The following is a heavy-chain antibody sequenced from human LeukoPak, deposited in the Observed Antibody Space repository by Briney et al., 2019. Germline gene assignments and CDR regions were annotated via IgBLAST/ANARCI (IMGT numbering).Heavy chain of an antibody. V-gene: IGHV4-39*07. CDR1: GGSVSSTSYH. Sequence: PSETLSLTCTVSGGSVSSTSYHWAWIRQPPGKGLEWIGEINHSGSTNYNPSLKSRVTISVDTSKNQFSLKLSSVTAADTAVYYCARPKQLAYFDYWGQGTLVTVSS. J-gene: IGHJ4*02. D-gene: IGHD6-6*01. CDR2: INHSGST. CDR3: ARPKQLAYFDY.